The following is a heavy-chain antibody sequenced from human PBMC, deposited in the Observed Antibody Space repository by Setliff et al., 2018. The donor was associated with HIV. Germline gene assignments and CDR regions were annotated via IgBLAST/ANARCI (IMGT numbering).Heavy chain of an antibody. J-gene: IGHJ6*03. Sequence: SGPTLVNPTQTLTLTCTFSGFSLTSTSMCVSWIRQPPGEALEWLGRIDWDDNKYYSESLRSRLTISKDTSKNQVVLTMTNMDPVDTATYFCARGRGMTYYYYYMDVWGKGTTVTVSS. CDR2: IDWDDNK. D-gene: IGHD3-16*01. V-gene: IGHV2-70*11. CDR3: ARGRGMTYYYYYMDV. CDR1: GFSLTSTSMC.